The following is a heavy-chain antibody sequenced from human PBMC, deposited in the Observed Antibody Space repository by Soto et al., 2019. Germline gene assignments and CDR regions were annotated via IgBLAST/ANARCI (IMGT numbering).Heavy chain of an antibody. CDR3: ARGLYCSGGSCYSLYGMDV. CDR2: IWYDGSNK. D-gene: IGHD2-15*01. Sequence: PGVSLRLSCAASGFTFSNYGMHWVRQAPGTGLERVADIWYDGSNKYYADTVKGRFTISRDNSKNTLYLQMNILRAEYTAVYYCARGLYCSGGSCYSLYGMDVWGQGTTVTVS. V-gene: IGHV3-33*01. J-gene: IGHJ6*02. CDR1: GFTFSNYG.